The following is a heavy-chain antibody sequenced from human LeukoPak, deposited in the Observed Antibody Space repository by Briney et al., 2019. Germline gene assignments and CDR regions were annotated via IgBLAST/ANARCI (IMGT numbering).Heavy chain of an antibody. J-gene: IGHJ4*02. D-gene: IGHD2-21*02. CDR1: GDSISSSY. CDR2: IYYSGST. CDR3: ASGVTTFDY. V-gene: IGHV4-59*08. Sequence: SETLSLTCTVSGDSISSSYWSWIRQPPGKGLEWIGYIYYSGSTNYNPSLKSRVTISVDTSKNQFSLKLSSVTAADTAVYYCASGVTTFDYWGQGTLVTVSS.